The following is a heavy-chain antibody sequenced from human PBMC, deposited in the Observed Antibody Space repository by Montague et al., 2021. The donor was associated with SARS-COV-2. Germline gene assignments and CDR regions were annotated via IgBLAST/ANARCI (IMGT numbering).Heavy chain of an antibody. CDR2: IYYSGST. Sequence: TLSLTCIVSGGSISSGGYYWSWIRQHPGKGLEWIGYIYYSGSTYYNPFLKSRVTISVDTSKNQFSLKLSSVTAADTAVYYCARVQGITMIVVVIGAFDIWGQGTMVTVSS. CDR1: GGSISSGGYY. D-gene: IGHD3-22*01. J-gene: IGHJ3*02. CDR3: ARVQGITMIVVVIGAFDI. V-gene: IGHV4-31*03.